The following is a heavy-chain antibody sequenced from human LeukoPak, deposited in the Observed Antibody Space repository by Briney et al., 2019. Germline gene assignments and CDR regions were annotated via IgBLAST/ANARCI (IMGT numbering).Heavy chain of an antibody. CDR3: ASLMRGWSGGVSGWFDS. J-gene: IGHJ5*01. D-gene: IGHD3-10*01. CDR2: IYYSGST. CDR1: GGSISSYY. V-gene: IGHV4-59*01. Sequence: SETLSLTCTVSGGSISSYYWSWIRQPPGKGLEWIGYIYYSGSTNYNPSLKSRFTISVDTSKNQFSLKLSSVTAADTAVYYCASLMRGWSGGVSGWFDSWGQGTLVTVSS.